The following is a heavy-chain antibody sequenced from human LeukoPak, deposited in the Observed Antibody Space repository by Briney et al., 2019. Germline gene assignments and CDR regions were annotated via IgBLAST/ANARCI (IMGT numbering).Heavy chain of an antibody. Sequence: GGSLRLSCAASGFTFSTSWMTWVRQAPGKGLDWLGNINPDGSTINYVDSVKGRFTFSRDNAKNSLYPQMNSLRAEDTAVFYCARDSGYNAFDIWGQGTMVTVSS. CDR2: INPDGSTI. J-gene: IGHJ3*02. V-gene: IGHV3-7*01. CDR1: GFTFSTSW. D-gene: IGHD5-12*01. CDR3: ARDSGYNAFDI.